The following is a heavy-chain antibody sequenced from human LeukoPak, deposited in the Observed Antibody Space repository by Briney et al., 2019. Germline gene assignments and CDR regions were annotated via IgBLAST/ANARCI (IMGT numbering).Heavy chain of an antibody. Sequence: PGGSLRLSCTASGFTFGDYAMSWFRQAPGKGLEGVGFIRSKAYGGTTEYAASVKGRFTISRDDSKSIAYLQMNSLKTEDTAVYYCTRDFDGGYDNFDYWGQGTLVTVSS. J-gene: IGHJ4*02. V-gene: IGHV3-49*03. CDR3: TRDFDGGYDNFDY. D-gene: IGHD5-12*01. CDR2: IRSKAYGGTT. CDR1: GFTFGDYA.